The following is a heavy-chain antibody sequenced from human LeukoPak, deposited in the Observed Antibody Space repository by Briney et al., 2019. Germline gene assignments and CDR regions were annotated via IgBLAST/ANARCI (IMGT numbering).Heavy chain of an antibody. CDR2: INPNSGGT. CDR3: ARGRYYYDSSGYDY. CDR1: GYTFTGYS. D-gene: IGHD3-22*01. J-gene: IGHJ4*02. Sequence: GASVKVSCKASGYTFTGYSMHWVRQAPGQGLEWMGWINPNSGGTNYAQKFQGWVTMTRDTSISTAYMELSRLRSDDTAVYYCARGRYYYDSSGYDYWGQGTLVTVSS. V-gene: IGHV1-2*04.